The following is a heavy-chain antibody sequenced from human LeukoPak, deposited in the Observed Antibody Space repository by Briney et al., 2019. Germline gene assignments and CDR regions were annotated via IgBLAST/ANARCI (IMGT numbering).Heavy chain of an antibody. V-gene: IGHV1-69*13. D-gene: IGHD3-22*01. Sequence: WASVKVSCKASGYTFTSYAMNWVRQAPGQGLEWMGGIIPIFGTANYAQKFQGRVTITADESTSTAYMELSSLRSEDTAVYYCAREREEVVEYYFDYWGQGTLVTVSS. J-gene: IGHJ4*02. CDR3: AREREEVVEYYFDY. CDR2: IIPIFGTA. CDR1: GYTFTSYA.